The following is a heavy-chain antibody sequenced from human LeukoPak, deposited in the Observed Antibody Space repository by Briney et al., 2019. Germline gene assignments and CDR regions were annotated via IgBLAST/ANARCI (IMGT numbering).Heavy chain of an antibody. J-gene: IGHJ3*02. CDR1: GFSFSAYW. CDR3: ARGRAFDI. CDR2: INPAGTET. Sequence: GGSLRLSCAASGFSFSAYWMTWVRQAPGTGLEWVANINPAGTETYYVDPVKGRFTISRDNAKNLLYLQMGSLRAEDMAVYYCARGRAFDIWGQGTTVTVSS. V-gene: IGHV3-7*01.